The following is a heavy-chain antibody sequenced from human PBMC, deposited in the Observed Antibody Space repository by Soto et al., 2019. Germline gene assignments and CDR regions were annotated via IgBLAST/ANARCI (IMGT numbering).Heavy chain of an antibody. Sequence: EVQLVESGGGLIQPGGSLRLSCAASGFTVSRDYMSWVRQAPGKGLEWVSVIYTGGSTYYADSVKGRFTFSRDNSKNTLYLQMSSLRAEDTAVYYCARAYGGNPALFDPWGKGTLVTVSS. J-gene: IGHJ5*02. CDR2: IYTGGST. V-gene: IGHV3-53*01. CDR3: ARAYGGNPALFDP. CDR1: GFTVSRDY. D-gene: IGHD4-17*01.